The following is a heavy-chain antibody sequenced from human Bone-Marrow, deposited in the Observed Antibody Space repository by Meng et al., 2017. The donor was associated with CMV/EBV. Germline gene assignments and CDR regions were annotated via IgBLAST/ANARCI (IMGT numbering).Heavy chain of an antibody. CDR3: ARARGYCSSTTCSNYYFDN. J-gene: IGHJ4*02. CDR2: INSDGSST. CDR1: GFTFSSYW. D-gene: IGHD2-2*01. V-gene: IGHV3-74*01. Sequence: GESLKISCAASGFTFSSYWMHWVRQAPGKGLVWVSRINSDGSSTSYADSVKGRFTISRDNAKNTLYLQMNSLRAEDTAVYFCARARGYCSSTTCSNYYFDNWGQGTLVTVSS.